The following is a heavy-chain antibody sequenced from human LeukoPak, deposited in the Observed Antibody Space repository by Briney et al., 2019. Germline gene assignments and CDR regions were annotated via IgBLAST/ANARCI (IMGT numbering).Heavy chain of an antibody. V-gene: IGHV4-34*01. J-gene: IGHJ6*02. CDR2: INHSGST. D-gene: IGHD3-3*01. Sequence: SETLSLTCAVYGGSFSGYYWSWIRQPPGKGLEWIGEINHSGSTNYNPSLKSRVTISVDTSKNQSSLKLSSVTAADTAVYYCARFAFWSGYYYYGMDVWGQGTTVTVSS. CDR3: ARFAFWSGYYYYGMDV. CDR1: GGSFSGYY.